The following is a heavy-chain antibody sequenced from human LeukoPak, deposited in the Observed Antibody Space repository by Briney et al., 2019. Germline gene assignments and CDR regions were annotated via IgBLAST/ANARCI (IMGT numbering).Heavy chain of an antibody. CDR1: GFTFSSYG. CDR3: AKDRSIAVAGILLSYGMDV. J-gene: IGHJ6*02. V-gene: IGHV3-30*18. D-gene: IGHD6-19*01. CDR2: ISYDGSNK. Sequence: PGGSLRLSCAASGFTFSSYGMHWVRQAPGRGLEWVAVISYDGSNKYYADSVKGRFTISRDNSKNTLYLQMNSLRAEDTAVYYCAKDRSIAVAGILLSYGMDVWGQGTTVTVSS.